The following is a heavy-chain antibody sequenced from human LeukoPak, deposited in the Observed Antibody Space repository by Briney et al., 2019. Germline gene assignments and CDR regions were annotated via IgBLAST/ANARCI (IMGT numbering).Heavy chain of an antibody. CDR1: GYSISSGYY. CDR3: ARVPAMPTNYYYYYMDV. Sequence: SETLSLTCTVSGYSISSGYYWGWIRQPPGKGLEWIGSIYHSGSTYYNPSLKSRVTISVDTSKNQFSLKLSSVTAADTAVYYCARVPAMPTNYYYYYMDVWGKGTTVTVSS. D-gene: IGHD2-2*01. J-gene: IGHJ6*03. V-gene: IGHV4-38-2*02. CDR2: IYHSGST.